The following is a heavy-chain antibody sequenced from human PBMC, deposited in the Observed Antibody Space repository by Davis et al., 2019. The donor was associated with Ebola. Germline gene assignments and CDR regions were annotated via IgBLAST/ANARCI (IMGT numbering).Heavy chain of an antibody. J-gene: IGHJ4*02. CDR1: GFTFSSSV. Sequence: PSGSLRLSCTASGFTFSSSVMPRVRQAPAKGLEWVAVIWYDGSNKYYAASVKGRFTISRDNSKNSLYLQMNSLRAEDTAVYYCARRIQFWGLGTLVTVSS. V-gene: IGHV3-33*01. CDR2: IWYDGSNK. CDR3: ARRIQF.